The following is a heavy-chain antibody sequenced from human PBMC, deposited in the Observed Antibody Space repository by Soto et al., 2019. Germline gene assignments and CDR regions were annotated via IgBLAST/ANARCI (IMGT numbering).Heavy chain of an antibody. J-gene: IGHJ4*02. CDR3: AKDPAGMYSSGWSQSFDF. D-gene: IGHD6-19*01. Sequence: EVQLLESGGGLFQPGGSLPLSCAASGFTFSAFALSWVRQAPGEGLEWVSGIVGSGGRTYYADSVKGRFTISRDNSKNTVYLQMSSLRAEDTAMYYCAKDPAGMYSSGWSQSFDFWGQGTQVTVSS. CDR1: GFTFSAFA. V-gene: IGHV3-23*01. CDR2: IVGSGGRT.